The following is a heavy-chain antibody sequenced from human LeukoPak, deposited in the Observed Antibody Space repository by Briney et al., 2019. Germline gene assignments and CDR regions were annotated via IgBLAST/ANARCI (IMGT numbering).Heavy chain of an antibody. V-gene: IGHV3-21*01. J-gene: IGHJ2*01. CDR3: VRDRNYYDTDGYEYLGDFDL. CDR2: ISSSTIYT. Sequence: PGGSLRLSCAASGFTFNSFSMNWVRQAPGKGLEWVSSISSSTIYTYYADSVKGRFTISRDNAENSLFLQMNTLGAEDTAVYYCVRDRNYYDTDGYEYLGDFDLWGRGALVTVSS. D-gene: IGHD3-22*01. CDR1: GFTFNSFS.